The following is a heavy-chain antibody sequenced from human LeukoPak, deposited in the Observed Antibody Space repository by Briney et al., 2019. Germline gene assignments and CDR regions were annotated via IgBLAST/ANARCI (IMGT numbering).Heavy chain of an antibody. CDR3: ARDGVVVPAARPYYYYYYMDV. CDR1: GYTFTSYG. V-gene: IGHV1-18*01. Sequence: ASVKVSCKASGYTFTSYGISWVRQAPGQGLEWMGWISAYNGNTNYAQKLQGRVTMTTDTSTSTAYMELSRLRSDDTAVYYCARDGVVVPAARPYYYYYYMDVWGKGTTVTVS. J-gene: IGHJ6*03. D-gene: IGHD2-2*01. CDR2: ISAYNGNT.